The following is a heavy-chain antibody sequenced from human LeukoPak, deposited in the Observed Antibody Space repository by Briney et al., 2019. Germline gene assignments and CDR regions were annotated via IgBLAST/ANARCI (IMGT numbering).Heavy chain of an antibody. CDR2: IFPLDSDT. J-gene: IGHJ5*02. CDR1: AYTFSTSW. V-gene: IGHV5-51*01. Sequence: GESLKISCQGSAYTFSTSWIAWVRQMPGKGLEWMGIIFPLDSDTRYSPSLQGQVTIPVDKSISTAYLQWSSLKTSDTAIYYCATVGTTGTRWFDPWGQGTLVTVSS. D-gene: IGHD1-1*01. CDR3: ATVGTTGTRWFDP.